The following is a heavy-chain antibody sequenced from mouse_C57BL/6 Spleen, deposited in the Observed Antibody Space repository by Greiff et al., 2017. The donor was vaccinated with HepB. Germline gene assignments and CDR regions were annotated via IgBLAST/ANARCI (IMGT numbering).Heavy chain of an antibody. J-gene: IGHJ4*01. CDR3: ARGDGDDYDVETAMDY. CDR1: GYSITSGYY. V-gene: IGHV3-6*01. CDR2: ISYDGSN. Sequence: EVKLQESGPGLVKPSQSLSLTCSVTGYSITSGYYWNWIRQFPGNKLEWMGYISYDGSNNYNPSLKNRISITRDTSKNQFFLKLNSVTTEDTATYYCARGDGDDYDVETAMDYWGQGTSVTVSS. D-gene: IGHD2-4*01.